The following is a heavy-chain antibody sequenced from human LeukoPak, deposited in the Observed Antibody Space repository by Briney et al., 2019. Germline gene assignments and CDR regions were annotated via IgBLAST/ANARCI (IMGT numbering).Heavy chain of an antibody. D-gene: IGHD2-15*01. CDR1: GGSISSYY. V-gene: IGHV4-34*01. Sequence: SETLSLTCTVSGGSISSYYWSWIRQPPGKGLEWIGEINHSGSTNYNPSLKSRVTISVDTSKNQFSLKLSSVAAADTAVYYCAGGGIFRDAYDIWGQGTMVTVSS. J-gene: IGHJ3*02. CDR2: INHSGST. CDR3: AGGGIFRDAYDI.